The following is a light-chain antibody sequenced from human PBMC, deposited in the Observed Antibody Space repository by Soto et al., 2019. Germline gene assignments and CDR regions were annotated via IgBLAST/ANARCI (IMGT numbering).Light chain of an antibody. V-gene: IGLV2-23*01. CDR1: SGDVGFYNL. CDR3: CSYATSDTLL. J-gene: IGLJ2*01. Sequence: QSALTQPASVSGSPGQSITISCSGTSGDVGFYNLVSWYHQYPGKAPKLILYAGTKRPSGLSTRFSGSMSSSTASLTISGLQAEDEGNYYCCSYATSDTLLFGGGTKLTVL. CDR2: AGT.